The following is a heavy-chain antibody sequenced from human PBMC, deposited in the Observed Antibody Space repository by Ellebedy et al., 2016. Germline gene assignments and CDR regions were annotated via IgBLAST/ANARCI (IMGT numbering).Heavy chain of an antibody. V-gene: IGHV3-23*01. J-gene: IGHJ5*02. CDR1: GFAFNSFF. CDR3: YYGHYSGP. D-gene: IGHD4-17*01. CDR2: ISGAGDDT. Sequence: GGSLRLXXAASGFAFNSFFMSWVRQAPGKGLEWVSTISGAGDDTHLADSVKGRFTISRDNFRNTLYLQMNSLRAEDTAVYYCYYGHYSGPWGQGTLVTVSS.